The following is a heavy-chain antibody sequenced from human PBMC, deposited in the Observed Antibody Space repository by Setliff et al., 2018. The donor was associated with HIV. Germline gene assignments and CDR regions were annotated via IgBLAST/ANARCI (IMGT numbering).Heavy chain of an antibody. CDR3: ARQLSNSFDY. D-gene: IGHD1-1*01. Sequence: ASVKVSCKASGYTFIDYFMHWVRQAPGQGLEWMGWISPDNGNRRILRRFQGRVTMTRGTSINTAYLELSGLTSDDTAVYYCARQLSNSFDYWGQGTLVTVSS. V-gene: IGHV1-2*02. J-gene: IGHJ4*02. CDR1: GYTFIDYF. CDR2: ISPDNGNR.